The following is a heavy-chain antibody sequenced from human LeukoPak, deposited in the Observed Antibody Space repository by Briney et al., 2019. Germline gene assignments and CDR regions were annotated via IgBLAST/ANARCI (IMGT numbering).Heavy chain of an antibody. Sequence: ASLKVSCKASGYTFTTYDISWARQAPGQGLEWMGWISTYNGNTNYAQKVQGRVTMTTDTSTSTAYMELRSLRSDDTAVYYCTRGGASSGYDYWGQGTLVTVSS. J-gene: IGHJ4*02. CDR3: TRGGASSGYDY. CDR1: GYTFTTYD. D-gene: IGHD6-19*01. V-gene: IGHV1-18*01. CDR2: ISTYNGNT.